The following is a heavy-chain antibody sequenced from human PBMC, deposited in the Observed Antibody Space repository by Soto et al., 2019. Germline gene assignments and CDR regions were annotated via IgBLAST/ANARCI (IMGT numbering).Heavy chain of an antibody. J-gene: IGHJ6*03. V-gene: IGHV4-34*01. Sequence: SETLSLTCAVYGGSFSGYYWSWIRQPPGKGLEWIGEINHSGSTNYNPSLKSRVTISVDTSKNQFSLKLSSVTAADTAVYYCARGPRYNWNYGRSPPAYYYYYYMDVWGKGTTVTVSS. CDR2: INHSGST. D-gene: IGHD1-7*01. CDR3: ARGPRYNWNYGRSPPAYYYYYYMDV. CDR1: GGSFSGYY.